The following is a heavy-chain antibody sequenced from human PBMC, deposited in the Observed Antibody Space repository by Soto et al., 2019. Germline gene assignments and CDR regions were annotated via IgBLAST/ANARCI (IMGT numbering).Heavy chain of an antibody. V-gene: IGHV3-9*01. CDR1: GFAFDDYV. J-gene: IGHJ4*02. CDR3: AKGTFSSGYYYFDY. Sequence: EMQLVESGGGLVQPGRSLRLSCAASGFAFDDYVMHWVRQAPGKGLEWVSGLSWNSGNIGYADSVKGRFTISRDNAKNSLYLQMSSLSADDTAFYYCAKGTFSSGYYYFDYWGRGTLVTVSS. D-gene: IGHD5-18*01. CDR2: LSWNSGNI.